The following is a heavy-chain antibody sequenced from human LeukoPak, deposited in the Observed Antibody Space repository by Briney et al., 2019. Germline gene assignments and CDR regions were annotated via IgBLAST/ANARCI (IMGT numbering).Heavy chain of an antibody. D-gene: IGHD2-2*01. CDR1: GGSISSGDYY. CDR2: IYYSGST. CDR3: ARTLPGYCSSTSCSYSYFDL. J-gene: IGHJ2*01. Sequence: SETLSLTCTVSGGSISSGDYYWSRIRQPPGKGLEWIGYIYYSGSTYYNPSLKSRVTISVDTSKNQFSLKLSSVTAADTAVYYCARTLPGYCSSTSCSYSYFDLWGRGTLVTVSS. V-gene: IGHV4-30-4*08.